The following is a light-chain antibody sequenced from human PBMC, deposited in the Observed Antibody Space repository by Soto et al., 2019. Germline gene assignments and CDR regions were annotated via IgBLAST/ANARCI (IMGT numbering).Light chain of an antibody. CDR1: QSVDIN. V-gene: IGKV3-15*01. CDR2: GAF. J-gene: IGKJ2*01. Sequence: EIVMTQSPATLSVSPGGRATLSCRASQSVDINLAWYQRRPGQSPRLLVYGAFTRATGLPARFSGRGSGTEFTLTISSLQFEDCAVYYCQQYNVWPHTFGQWTKLEI. CDR3: QQYNVWPHT.